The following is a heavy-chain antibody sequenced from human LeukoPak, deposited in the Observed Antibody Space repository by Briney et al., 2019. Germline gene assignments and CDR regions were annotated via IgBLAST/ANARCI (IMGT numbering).Heavy chain of an antibody. CDR1: GFNFDDYG. V-gene: IGHV3-20*04. CDR3: ARGEIVGYCSGGSCYRPIDI. D-gene: IGHD2-15*01. J-gene: IGHJ3*02. CDR2: SNWNGGST. Sequence: GGSLRLSCAASGFNFDDYGMSWVRQAPGKGLEWVSGSNWNGGSTGYADSVKGRFTISRDNAKNSLFLQMNSLRAEDTALYYCARGEIVGYCSGGSCYRPIDIWGQGTMVTVSS.